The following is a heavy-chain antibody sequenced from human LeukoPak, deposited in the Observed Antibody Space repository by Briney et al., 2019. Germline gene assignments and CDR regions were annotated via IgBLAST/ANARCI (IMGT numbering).Heavy chain of an antibody. CDR2: INHSGST. CDR1: GGSISSGDYY. D-gene: IGHD4-17*01. Sequence: PSETLSLTCTVSGGSISSGDYYWSWIRQPPGKGLEWIGEINHSGSTNYNPSLKSRVTISVDTSKNQFSLKLSSVTAADTAVYYCARGGNGDPALDYWGQGTLVTVSS. CDR3: ARGGNGDPALDY. V-gene: IGHV4-39*07. J-gene: IGHJ4*02.